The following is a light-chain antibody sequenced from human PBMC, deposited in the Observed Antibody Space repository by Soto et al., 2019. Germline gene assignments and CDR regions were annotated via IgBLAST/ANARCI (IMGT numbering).Light chain of an antibody. J-gene: IGKJ1*01. CDR1: QGISNW. V-gene: IGKV1-12*02. CDR3: QQANSFPWT. CDR2: AAS. Sequence: DIQMTQSPSSVSASVGDRVTVTCRASQGISNWLAWYQQKPGKAPSLLIYAASNLQTGVPSRFSGSGSGTDFTLPISNLQPEDFATYYCQQANSFPWTFGQGTKVEIK.